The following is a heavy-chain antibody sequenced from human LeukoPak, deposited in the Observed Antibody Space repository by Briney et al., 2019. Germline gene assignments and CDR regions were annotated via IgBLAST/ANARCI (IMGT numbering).Heavy chain of an antibody. CDR2: IYYSGST. V-gene: IGHV4-59*01. D-gene: IGHD3-3*01. J-gene: IGHJ4*02. CDR3: ARVRDYDFWSGPDAYYFDY. CDR1: GGSISSYY. Sequence: KPSGTLSPTCTVSGGSISSYYWSWIRQPPGKGLEWIGYIYYSGSTNYNPSLKSRVTISVDTSKNQFSLKLSSVTAADTAVYYCARVRDYDFWSGPDAYYFDYWGQGTLVTVSS.